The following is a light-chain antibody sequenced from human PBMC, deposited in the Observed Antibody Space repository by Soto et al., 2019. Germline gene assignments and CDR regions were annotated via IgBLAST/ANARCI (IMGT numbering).Light chain of an antibody. J-gene: IGKJ1*01. CDR2: DAA. Sequence: DIQMTQSPSTLSASVGDRVTITCRASESASIWLAWYQQKPGKAPRLLIYDAASLNTGVPSRFSGSGSGTNFTLTISSLQPDDFAVYYCQQYNNWPPWTFGQGTKVDVK. CDR1: ESASIW. V-gene: IGKV1-5*01. CDR3: QQYNNWPPWT.